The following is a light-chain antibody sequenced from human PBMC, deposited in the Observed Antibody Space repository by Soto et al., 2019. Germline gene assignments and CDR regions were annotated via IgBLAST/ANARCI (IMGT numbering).Light chain of an antibody. J-gene: IGLJ1*01. CDR1: SSDVGGYNY. V-gene: IGLV2-11*01. CDR2: DVS. CDR3: SSYTGSNTHV. Sequence: SALTQPRSVSGSPGQSVTISCTGTSSDVGGYNYVSWYQQHPGKAPKLMIYDVSKRPSGVPNRFSGSKSGNTASLTISGLQAEDEADYYCSSYTGSNTHVFGTGTKVIDL.